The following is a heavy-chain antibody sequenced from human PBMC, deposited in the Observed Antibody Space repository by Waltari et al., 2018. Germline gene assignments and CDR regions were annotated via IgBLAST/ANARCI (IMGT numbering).Heavy chain of an antibody. V-gene: IGHV3-30-3*01. CDR1: GFTFNNYA. D-gene: IGHD4-17*01. Sequence: QVQLVESGGGVVQPGRSLSLSCAASGFTFNNYAMHWVRQAPGKGLEWVAVISYDGSNKYYADSVKGRFTISRDNSKNTVYLQMNSLRGEDTAVYYCARVWDYGGSFYYNGMDVWGQGTTVTVSS. CDR2: ISYDGSNK. J-gene: IGHJ6*02. CDR3: ARVWDYGGSFYYNGMDV.